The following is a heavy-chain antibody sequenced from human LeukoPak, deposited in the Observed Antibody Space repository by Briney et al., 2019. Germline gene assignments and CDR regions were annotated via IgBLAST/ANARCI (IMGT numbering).Heavy chain of an antibody. Sequence: GRSLRLSCAASGFAFSSYGMHWVRQAPGKGLEWVAVIWYDGSNKYYADSAKGRFTISRDNSKNTLYLQMNSLRAEDTAVYYCARDEMATIDYWGQGTLVTVSS. V-gene: IGHV3-33*01. CDR2: IWYDGSNK. CDR3: ARDEMATIDY. D-gene: IGHD5-24*01. J-gene: IGHJ4*02. CDR1: GFAFSSYG.